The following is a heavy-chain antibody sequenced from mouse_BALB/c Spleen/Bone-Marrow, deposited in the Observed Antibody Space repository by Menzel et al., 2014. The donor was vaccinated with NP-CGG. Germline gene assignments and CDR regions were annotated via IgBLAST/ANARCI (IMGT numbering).Heavy chain of an antibody. V-gene: IGHV14-3*02. CDR1: GFNIKDTY. Sequence: EVTLVESGAELVKPGSSVKLSCTASGFNIKDTYIHWVKQRPEQGLEWIGRIAPANGYTEYDPKFQGKATITADTSSSTAYLQLSSLTSEDTAVYYCARRLRSAMDYWGQGPSVTVSS. D-gene: IGHD1-1*01. CDR2: IAPANGYT. CDR3: ARRLRSAMDY. J-gene: IGHJ4*01.